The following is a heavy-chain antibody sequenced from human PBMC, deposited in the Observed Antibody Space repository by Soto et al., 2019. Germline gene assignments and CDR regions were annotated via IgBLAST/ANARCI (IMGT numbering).Heavy chain of an antibody. V-gene: IGHV4-34*01. CDR1: GGSFIGYY. CDR2: INHSGST. Sequence: LETLPLTCAVYGGSFIGYYWSWIRQPPGKGLEWIGEINHSGSTNYNPSLKSRVTISVDTSKNQFSLKLSSVTAADTAVYYCARRLRPGAFDIWGQGTMVTVSS. CDR3: ARRLRPGAFDI. J-gene: IGHJ3*02. D-gene: IGHD4-17*01.